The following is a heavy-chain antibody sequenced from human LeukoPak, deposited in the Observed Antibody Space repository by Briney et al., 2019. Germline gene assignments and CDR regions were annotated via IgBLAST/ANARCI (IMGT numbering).Heavy chain of an antibody. CDR3: ARESGSYPSYMDV. CDR1: GYTFTSYA. CDR2: INAGNGNT. J-gene: IGHJ6*03. Sequence: ASVKVSCKASGYTFTSYAMHWVRQAPGQRLEWMGWINAGNGNTKYSQEFQGRVTITRDTSASTAYMELSSLRSDDTAVYYCARESGSYPSYMDVWGKGTTVTISS. V-gene: IGHV1-3*01. D-gene: IGHD1-26*01.